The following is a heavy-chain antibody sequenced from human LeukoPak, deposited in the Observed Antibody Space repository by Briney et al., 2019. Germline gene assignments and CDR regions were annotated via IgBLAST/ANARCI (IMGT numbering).Heavy chain of an antibody. CDR2: ISGSGGTT. D-gene: IGHD6-13*01. V-gene: IGHV3-23*01. CDR3: AKDRVYSSSGYGGLDY. Sequence: GGSLRLSWAASGFTFSSNAMSWVRQAPGKGLDSVSAISGSGGTTYYADSVNGRFTFSRDNSKNTRYLKMSSLRAEATSVYYCAKDRVYSSSGYGGLDYWGQGTLVTVSS. J-gene: IGHJ4*02. CDR1: GFTFSSNA.